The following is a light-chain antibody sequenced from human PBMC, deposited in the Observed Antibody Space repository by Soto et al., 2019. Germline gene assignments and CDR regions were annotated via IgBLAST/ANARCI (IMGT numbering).Light chain of an antibody. Sequence: DIQMTQSPSSLSASVGDRVTITCRASQNIFSYLSWYQHKPGKAPKLLIYAASSLQSGVPSRFSGSGSGTDFALTISILQPEGFATFYCQQSYSVPHTFGQGTKVEI. V-gene: IGKV1-39*01. CDR2: AAS. J-gene: IGKJ2*01. CDR3: QQSYSVPHT. CDR1: QNIFSY.